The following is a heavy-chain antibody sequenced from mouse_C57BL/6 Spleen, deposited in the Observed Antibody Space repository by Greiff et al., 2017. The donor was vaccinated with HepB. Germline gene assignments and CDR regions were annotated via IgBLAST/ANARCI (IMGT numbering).Heavy chain of an antibody. CDR3: ARDLKLGLYYFDY. J-gene: IGHJ2*01. V-gene: IGHV3-6*01. CDR2: ISYDGSN. D-gene: IGHD4-1*01. Sequence: EVQLKESGPGLVKPSQSLSLTCSVTGYSITSGYYWNWIRQFPGNKLEWMGYISYDGSNNYNPSLKNRISITRDTSKNQFFLKLNSVTTEDTATYYCARDLKLGLYYFDYWGQGTTLTVSS. CDR1: GYSITSGYY.